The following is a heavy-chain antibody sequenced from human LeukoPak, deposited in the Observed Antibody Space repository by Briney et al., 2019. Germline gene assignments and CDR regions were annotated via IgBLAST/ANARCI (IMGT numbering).Heavy chain of an antibody. CDR3: AKSGYNRFDY. CDR1: GFTFSSSA. V-gene: IGHV3-23*01. J-gene: IGHJ4*02. D-gene: IGHD5-24*01. CDR2: ISGSGSGGST. Sequence: PGGSLRLSCAASGFTFSSSAKSWVRQAPGKGLEWVSSISGSGSGGSTYYADSVKGRFTISRDNSKNTLYLKMNSLRAEDTAVYYCAKSGYNRFDYWGQGTLVTVSS.